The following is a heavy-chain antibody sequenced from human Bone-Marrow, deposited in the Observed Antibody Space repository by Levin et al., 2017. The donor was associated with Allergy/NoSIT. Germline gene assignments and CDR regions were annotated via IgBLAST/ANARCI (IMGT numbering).Heavy chain of an antibody. CDR3: ARDSPYHHDAFDI. Sequence: KISCKASGGTFSSYAISWVRQAPGQGLEWMGGIIPIFGTANYAQKFQGRVTITADESTSTAYMELSSLRSEDTAVYYCARDSPYHHDAFDIWGQGTMVTVSS. D-gene: IGHD2-2*01. CDR2: IIPIFGTA. CDR1: GGTFSSYA. V-gene: IGHV1-69*01. J-gene: IGHJ3*02.